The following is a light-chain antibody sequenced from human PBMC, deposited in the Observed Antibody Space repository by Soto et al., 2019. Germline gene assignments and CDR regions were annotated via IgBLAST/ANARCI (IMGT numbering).Light chain of an antibody. J-gene: IGKJ3*01. CDR2: DAS. V-gene: IGKV3-20*01. Sequence: EIVLTQSPGTLSLTQGERATLYCRSSQSLSSSLAWYQQTPGQAPRLLIYDASNRATGVPARFSGSGSGTDFPLTISRLEPEDFAVYSCQQYGSSPFTFGPRTTVDVK. CDR3: QQYGSSPFT. CDR1: QSLSSS.